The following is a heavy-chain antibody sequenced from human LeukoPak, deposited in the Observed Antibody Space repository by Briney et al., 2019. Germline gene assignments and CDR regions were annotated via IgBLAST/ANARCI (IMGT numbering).Heavy chain of an antibody. J-gene: IGHJ4*02. CDR3: ARVSYYDILTGYPGGYYFDY. CDR1: GVSISSYY. Sequence: SETLSLTCTVSGVSISSYYWSWIRQPPGKGLEWLGYIYYSGSTNYNPSLKSRVTISVDTSKNQFSLKLSSVTAADTAVYYCARVSYYDILTGYPGGYYFDYWGQGTLVTVSS. CDR2: IYYSGST. V-gene: IGHV4-59*01. D-gene: IGHD3-9*01.